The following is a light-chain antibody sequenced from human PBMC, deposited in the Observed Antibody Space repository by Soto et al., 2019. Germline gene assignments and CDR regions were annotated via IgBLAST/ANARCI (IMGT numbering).Light chain of an antibody. J-gene: IGKJ4*01. CDR2: ATS. CDR1: QYISNS. V-gene: IGKV1-27*01. Sequence: DIPMTQSPSSLSASVGDRVTITCRASQYISNSLAWYQQKPGKVPKVLIYATSILQSGVPARFSGSGSGTDFTLTISSLQPEDVATYYCQKYNSAPLTFGGGTKVEI. CDR3: QKYNSAPLT.